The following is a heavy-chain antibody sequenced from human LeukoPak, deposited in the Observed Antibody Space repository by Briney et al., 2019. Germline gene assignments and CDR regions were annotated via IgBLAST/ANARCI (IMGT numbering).Heavy chain of an antibody. CDR1: GGSISSSSYY. CDR2: ISYSGTT. CDR3: ARQRYYYGSGSYRPLDY. V-gene: IGHV4-39*01. Sequence: SETLSLNCAVSGGSISSSSYYWDWIRQPPGKGLEWIGSISYSGTTYYNPSLKSRVTISVDTSKNQFSLKLNSVTAADTAVYYCARQRYYYGSGSYRPLDYWGQGTLVTVSS. J-gene: IGHJ4*02. D-gene: IGHD3-10*01.